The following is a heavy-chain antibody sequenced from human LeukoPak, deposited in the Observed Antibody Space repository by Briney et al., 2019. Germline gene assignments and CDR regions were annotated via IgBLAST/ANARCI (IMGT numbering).Heavy chain of an antibody. Sequence: GGSLRLSCAASGFTFSNYGMYWVRQAPGKGLEWVTVIWYDGSNKYYADSVKGRFTVSRDNSKNTLYLQMNSLRAEDTAVYYCARDAFYYDSNGHYRFYFYYYMDVWGKGTTVTVSS. D-gene: IGHD3-22*01. CDR3: ARDAFYYDSNGHYRFYFYYYMDV. CDR2: IWYDGSNK. CDR1: GFTFSNYG. V-gene: IGHV3-33*07. J-gene: IGHJ6*03.